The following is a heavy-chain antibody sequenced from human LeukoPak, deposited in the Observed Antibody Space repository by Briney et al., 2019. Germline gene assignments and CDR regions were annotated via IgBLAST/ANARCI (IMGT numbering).Heavy chain of an antibody. V-gene: IGHV4-34*01. Sequence: PSETLSLTCAVYGGSFSGYYWSWIRQPPGKGLEWIGEISHSGSTNYNPSLKSRVTISVDTSKNQFSLKLTSVTAADTAVYYCARLPRNYYFDFWGQGTLVTVSS. CDR3: ARLPRNYYFDF. D-gene: IGHD5-24*01. CDR2: ISHSGST. CDR1: GGSFSGYY. J-gene: IGHJ4*02.